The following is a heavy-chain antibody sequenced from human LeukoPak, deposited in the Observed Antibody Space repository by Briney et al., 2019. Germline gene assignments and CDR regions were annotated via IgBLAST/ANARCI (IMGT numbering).Heavy chain of an antibody. CDR3: ARDSGREVMDTVIDY. Sequence: GRLRLSCAASGVTFSSDWMSWVRESPGKGVERVVDIKEDGSEKYYVDSAKGRFTISRDNAKNRLYLQMNRVRAEERAVYKCARDSGREVMDTVIDYWGQGTLVTVSS. CDR1: GVTFSSDW. CDR2: IKEDGSEK. J-gene: IGHJ4*02. V-gene: IGHV3-7*01. D-gene: IGHD5-18*01.